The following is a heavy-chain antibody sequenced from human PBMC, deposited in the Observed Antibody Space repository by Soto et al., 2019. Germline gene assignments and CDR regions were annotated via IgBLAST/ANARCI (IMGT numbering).Heavy chain of an antibody. CDR1: AGTFSSYT. J-gene: IGHJ4*02. V-gene: IGHV1-69*08. D-gene: IGHD2-15*01. CDR3: AASYRFYCFQF. CDR2: IIPLSGSV. Sequence: QVHLVQSGPEVKKPGSSVKVSCQASAGTFSSYTISWVRQAPGQGLEWMGRIIPLSGSVNYSQRFQGRVTMTADTSTHTASMELSGLRSEDTAIYYCAASYRFYCFQFWGQGTPATVS.